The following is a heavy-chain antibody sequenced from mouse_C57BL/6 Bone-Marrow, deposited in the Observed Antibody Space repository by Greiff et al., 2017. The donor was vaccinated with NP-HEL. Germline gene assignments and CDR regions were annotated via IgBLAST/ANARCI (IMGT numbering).Heavy chain of an antibody. CDR1: GYTFTDYY. CDR2: INPNNGGT. D-gene: IGHD1-1*01. V-gene: IGHV1-26*01. Sequence: EVQLQQSGPELVKPGASVKISCKASGYTFTDYYMNWVKQSHGQSLEWIGDINPNNGGTSYNQKFKGKATLTVDKSSSTAYMELRSLTSEDSAVYYCARRVFITTVVDYWGQGTTLTVSS. CDR3: ARRVFITTVVDY. J-gene: IGHJ2*01.